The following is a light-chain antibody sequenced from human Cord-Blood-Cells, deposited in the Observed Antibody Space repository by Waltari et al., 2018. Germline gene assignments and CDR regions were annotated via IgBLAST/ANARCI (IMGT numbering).Light chain of an antibody. J-gene: IGLJ2*01. CDR3: QSADSSGTYRV. CDR2: KDS. CDR1: ALPKQY. V-gene: IGLV3-25*03. Sequence: SYELTQPPSVSVSPGQTARITCSGDALPKQYADWYQQKPGQAPVLVIYKDSERPSGIPERFSGSSSGTTVTLTISGVQAEDGADYYCQSADSSGTYRVFGGGTKLTVL.